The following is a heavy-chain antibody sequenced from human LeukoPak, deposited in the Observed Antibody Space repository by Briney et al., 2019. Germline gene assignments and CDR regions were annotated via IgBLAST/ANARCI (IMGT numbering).Heavy chain of an antibody. CDR3: ARHERGLAAAAS. V-gene: IGHV4-38-2*01. Sequence: SETLSLTCAVSGYSINRGYYWGWIRQPPGKGLEWIGSLYHSGSTYYSPSLKSRVTISEDTPKNQVSLKLNSVTAADTAVYYCARHERGLAAAASWGQGTLVTVSS. CDR2: LYHSGST. CDR1: GYSINRGYY. D-gene: IGHD6-13*01. J-gene: IGHJ5*02.